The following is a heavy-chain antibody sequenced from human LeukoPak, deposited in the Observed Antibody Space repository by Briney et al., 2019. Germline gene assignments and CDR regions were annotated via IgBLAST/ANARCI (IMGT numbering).Heavy chain of an antibody. CDR1: GGSFSGYY. CDR3: ARIPLLGELSFYWYFDL. J-gene: IGHJ2*01. V-gene: IGHV4-34*01. Sequence: SETLSLTCAVYGGSFSGYYWSWIRQPPGKGLEWIGEINHSGSTNYNPSLKSRVTISVDTSKNQFSLKLSSVTAADTAVYYCARIPLLGELSFYWYFDLWGRSTLVTVSS. CDR2: INHSGST. D-gene: IGHD3-16*02.